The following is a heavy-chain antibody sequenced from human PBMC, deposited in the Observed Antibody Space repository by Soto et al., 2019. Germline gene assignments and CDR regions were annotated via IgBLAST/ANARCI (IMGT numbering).Heavy chain of an antibody. J-gene: IGHJ4*02. CDR3: ASDHYDFWSGAYLTQYYFDF. D-gene: IGHD3-3*01. CDR2: ISHDGRNK. CDR1: GFSFRTYA. Sequence: QVQLVESGGGVVQPGRSLRLSCAASGFSFRTYAMHWVRQAPGKGLEWVAMISHDGRNKDYAGSVKGRFTISRDNSENTLYLQMDSLRAEDTALYYCASDHYDFWSGAYLTQYYFDFWGQGTLVTVSS. V-gene: IGHV3-30-3*01.